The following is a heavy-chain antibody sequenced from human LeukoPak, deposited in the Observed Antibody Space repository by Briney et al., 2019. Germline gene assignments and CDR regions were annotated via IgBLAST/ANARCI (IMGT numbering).Heavy chain of an antibody. J-gene: IGHJ2*01. V-gene: IGHV4-59*01. CDR3: ARSQLRYFDWLLPYWYFDL. CDR1: GGSISSYY. Sequence: PSETLSLTCTVSGGSISSYYWSWIRQPPGKGLEWIGYIYYSGSTNYNPSLKSRVTISVDTSKNQFSLKLSSVTAADTAAYYCARSQLRYFDWLLPYWYFDLWGRGTLVTVSS. CDR2: IYYSGST. D-gene: IGHD3-9*01.